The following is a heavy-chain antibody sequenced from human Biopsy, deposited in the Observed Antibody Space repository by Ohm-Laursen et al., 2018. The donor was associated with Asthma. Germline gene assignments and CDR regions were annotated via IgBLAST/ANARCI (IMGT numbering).Heavy chain of an antibody. CDR1: GFSFSNFA. Sequence: SLRLSCAAAGFSFSNFAIHWVRQAPGKGLEWVGVISKDASTQDYADSVKGRFTMARDNSKNTLDLQMNSLRAEDTAVYYCARDLTMVQGGFADYWGQGTLVTVSS. V-gene: IGHV3-30*07. J-gene: IGHJ4*02. CDR3: ARDLTMVQGGFADY. D-gene: IGHD3-10*01. CDR2: ISKDASTQ.